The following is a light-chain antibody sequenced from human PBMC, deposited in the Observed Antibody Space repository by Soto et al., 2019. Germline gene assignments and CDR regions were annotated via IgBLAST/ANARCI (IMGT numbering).Light chain of an antibody. CDR3: SSYTRRSNIV. J-gene: IGLJ1*01. Sequence: QSVLTQPASVSGSPGQSITISCTGTSSDVGGYNYVPWYQHHPDKAPKLIIFGVSNRPAGISNRFSGSKSGNMASLTISGLQAEDEADYYCSSYTRRSNIVFGTGNK. V-gene: IGLV2-14*01. CDR2: GVS. CDR1: SSDVGGYNY.